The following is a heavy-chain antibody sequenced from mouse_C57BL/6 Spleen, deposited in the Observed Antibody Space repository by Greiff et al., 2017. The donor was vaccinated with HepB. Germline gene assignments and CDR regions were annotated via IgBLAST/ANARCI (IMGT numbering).Heavy chain of an antibody. CDR1: GYTFTSYT. Sequence: VKLQESGAELARPGASVKMSCKASGYTFTSYTMHWVKQRPGQGLEWIGYINPSSGYTKYNQKFKDKATLTADKSSSTAYMQLSSLTSEDSAVYYCARWELFDYWGQGTTLTVSS. D-gene: IGHD4-1*01. V-gene: IGHV1-4*01. J-gene: IGHJ2*01. CDR2: INPSSGYT. CDR3: ARWELFDY.